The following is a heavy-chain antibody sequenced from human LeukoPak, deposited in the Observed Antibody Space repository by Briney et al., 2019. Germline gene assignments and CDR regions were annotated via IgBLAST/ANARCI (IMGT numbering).Heavy chain of an antibody. V-gene: IGHV4-34*01. J-gene: IGHJ4*02. Sequence: SETLSLTCAVYGGSFSGYYWSWIRQPPGKGLEWIGEINYSGSTNYNPSLKSRVTISVDTSKNQFSLKLSSVTAADTAVYYCARGYLVGYYDSSGYYYYFDYWGQGTLVTVSS. CDR2: INYSGST. CDR1: GGSFSGYY. D-gene: IGHD3-22*01. CDR3: ARGYLVGYYDSSGYYYYFDY.